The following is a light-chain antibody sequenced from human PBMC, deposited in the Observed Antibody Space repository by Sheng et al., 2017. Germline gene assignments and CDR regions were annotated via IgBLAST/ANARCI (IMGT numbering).Light chain of an antibody. J-gene: IGLJ3*02. V-gene: IGLV3-16*01. Sequence: SYELTQPPSVSVSLGQMARITCSGEALPKKYAYWYQQKPGQFPVLVIYKDSERPSGIPERFSGSSSGTIVTLTISGVQAEDEADYYCLSADSSGTYVGWFGGGTKLTVL. CDR3: LSADSSGTYVGW. CDR2: KDS. CDR1: ALPKKY.